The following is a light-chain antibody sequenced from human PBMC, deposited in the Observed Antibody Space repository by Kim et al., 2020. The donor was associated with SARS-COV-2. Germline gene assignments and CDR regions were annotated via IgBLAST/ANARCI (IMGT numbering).Light chain of an antibody. V-gene: IGKV3-15*01. Sequence: SVSPGETATLSCRASQSVSTSLAWYQQKLGQAPRLLIFGASTRATGIPARFSGSGSGAEFTLTISSLQSEDFSIYFCQQYNDWPLTFGGGTKVEI. CDR2: GAS. CDR1: QSVSTS. CDR3: QQYNDWPLT. J-gene: IGKJ4*01.